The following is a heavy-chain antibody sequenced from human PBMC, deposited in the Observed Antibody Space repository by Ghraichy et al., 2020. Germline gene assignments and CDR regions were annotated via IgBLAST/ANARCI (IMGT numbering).Heavy chain of an antibody. CDR3: ARDPGVSSSWYALNFDY. CDR2: TYYRSKWYN. CDR1: GDSVSSNSAA. Sequence: SQTLSLTCAISGDSVSSNSAAWNWIRQSPSRGLEWLGRTYYRSKWYNDYAVSVKSRITINPDTSKNQFSLQLNSVTPEDTAVYYCARDPGVSSSWYALNFDYWGQGTLVTVSS. J-gene: IGHJ4*02. V-gene: IGHV6-1*01. D-gene: IGHD6-13*01.